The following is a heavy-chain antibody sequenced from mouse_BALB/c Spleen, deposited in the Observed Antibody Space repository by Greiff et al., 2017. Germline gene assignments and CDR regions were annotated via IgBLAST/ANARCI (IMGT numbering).Heavy chain of an antibody. D-gene: IGHD2-14*01. CDR1: GYVFTNYL. Sequence: QVQLQQSGAELVRPGTSVKVSCKASGYVFTNYLIEWVKQRPGQGLEWIGVINPGSGGTNYNEKFKGKATLTADKSSSTAYMQLSSLTSDDSAVYFCARRRGDYRYDGAMDYWGQGTSVTVSS. J-gene: IGHJ4*01. CDR3: ARRRGDYRYDGAMDY. CDR2: INPGSGGT. V-gene: IGHV1-54*01.